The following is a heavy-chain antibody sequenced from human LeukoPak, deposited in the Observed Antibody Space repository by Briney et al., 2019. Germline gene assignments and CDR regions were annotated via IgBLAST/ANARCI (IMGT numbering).Heavy chain of an antibody. Sequence: PAETLSLTRAVYGGSFSGYYWNWIRQPPGKGLEWIGEINHSGGTNYNPSLKSRVTISVDTSKTQFSLKLRYVTAPDPAVHYGARGQLWPTGIFDYWGQGTLVTVSS. J-gene: IGHJ4*02. CDR2: INHSGGT. CDR1: GGSFSGYY. D-gene: IGHD5-18*01. CDR3: ARGQLWPTGIFDY. V-gene: IGHV4-34*01.